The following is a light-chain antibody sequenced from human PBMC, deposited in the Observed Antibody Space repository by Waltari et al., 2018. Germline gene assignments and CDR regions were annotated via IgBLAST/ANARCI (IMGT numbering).Light chain of an antibody. CDR3: QQYNSYHIFT. CDR2: KAS. CDR1: QNINSW. V-gene: IGKV1-5*03. J-gene: IGKJ3*01. Sequence: DIQMPQSPSTLSASVGDRVTIPCRASQNINSWLAWYQQKPGKAPKLLIYKASSLETGVPSRFSGSESGTEFTLTINSLQPDDFATYYCQQYNSYHIFTFGPGTKVEI.